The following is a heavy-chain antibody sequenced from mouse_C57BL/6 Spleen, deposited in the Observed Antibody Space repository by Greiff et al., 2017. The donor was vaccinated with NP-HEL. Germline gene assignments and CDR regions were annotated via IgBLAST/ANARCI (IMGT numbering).Heavy chain of an antibody. CDR2: IYPGDGDT. CDR1: GYAFSSSW. Sequence: QVQLKQSGPELVKPGASVKISCKASGYAFSSSWMNWVKQRPGKGLEWIGRIYPGDGDTNYNGRFKGKATLTADKSSSTAYMQLSSLTSEDSAVYFCARRMVTFDYWGQGTTLTVSS. CDR3: ARRMVTFDY. J-gene: IGHJ2*01. D-gene: IGHD2-2*01. V-gene: IGHV1-82*01.